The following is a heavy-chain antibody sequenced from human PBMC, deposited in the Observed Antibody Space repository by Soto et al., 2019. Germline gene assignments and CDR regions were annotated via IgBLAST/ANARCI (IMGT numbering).Heavy chain of an antibody. V-gene: IGHV1-3*01. D-gene: IGHD3-10*02. CDR3: AREGVSMFFFDY. CDR1: GYTFTSYA. J-gene: IGHJ4*02. Sequence: ASVKVSCKASGYTFTSYAMHWVRQAPGQRLEWMGIINPSNGNINYAQKFQGRLTMTRDTSTSTAYMELTTLRSEDTAVYYCAREGVSMFFFDYWGQGTLVTVSS. CDR2: INPSNGNI.